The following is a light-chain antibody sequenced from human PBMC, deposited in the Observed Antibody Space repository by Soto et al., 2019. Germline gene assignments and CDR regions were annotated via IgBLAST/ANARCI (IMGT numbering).Light chain of an antibody. V-gene: IGKV3-15*01. Sequence: EIVMTQSPATLSVSPGGRATLSCRASQSISDTLAWYQQKPGQAPRLLIYGASTRATGIPARFSGSGSGTEFTLTISSLQSEDFAVYYCQQSNDWWTFGQGTKVDIK. CDR2: GAS. CDR1: QSISDT. CDR3: QQSNDWWT. J-gene: IGKJ1*01.